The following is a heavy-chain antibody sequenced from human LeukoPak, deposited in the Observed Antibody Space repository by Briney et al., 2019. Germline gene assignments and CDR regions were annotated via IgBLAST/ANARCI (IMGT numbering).Heavy chain of an antibody. Sequence: SQTLSLTCTVSGDSISGYYWSWIRQPPGKGLEWIGYVYHTGHTHYSPSLKSRVTVSLDTSRNQVSLILSSVTAADTAVYYCARHRFGHLFDYWGQGTLVFVSS. J-gene: IGHJ4*02. CDR3: ARHRFGHLFDY. CDR2: VYHTGHT. V-gene: IGHV4-59*01. CDR1: GDSISGYY. D-gene: IGHD3-16*01.